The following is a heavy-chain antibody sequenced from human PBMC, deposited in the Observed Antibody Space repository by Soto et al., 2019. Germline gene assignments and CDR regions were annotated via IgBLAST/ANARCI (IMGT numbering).Heavy chain of an antibody. J-gene: IGHJ5*02. V-gene: IGHV4-30-2*01. CDR3: ARDRGYSYGYFDP. Sequence: SETLSLTCAVSGGSISSGGYSWSWIRQPPGKGLEWIGYIYHSGSTYYNPSLKSRVTISVDRSKNQFSLKLSSVTAADTAVYYCARDRGYSYGYFDPWGQGTLVTVST. CDR1: GGSISSGGYS. D-gene: IGHD5-18*01. CDR2: IYHSGST.